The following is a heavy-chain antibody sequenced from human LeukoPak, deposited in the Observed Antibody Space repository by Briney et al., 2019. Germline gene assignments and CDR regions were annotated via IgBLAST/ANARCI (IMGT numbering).Heavy chain of an antibody. Sequence: SETLSLTCTVSGGSMSSYYWSWIRQPPGKGLEWIGYVYYSGTTNYNPSLRSRVTISVDTSRNQFSLKLSSVTAADTAVYYCARGGIQLWSNNWVDPWGQGILVTVSS. V-gene: IGHV4-59*01. CDR3: ARGGIQLWSNNWVDP. J-gene: IGHJ5*02. CDR1: GGSMSSYY. D-gene: IGHD5-18*01. CDR2: VYYSGTT.